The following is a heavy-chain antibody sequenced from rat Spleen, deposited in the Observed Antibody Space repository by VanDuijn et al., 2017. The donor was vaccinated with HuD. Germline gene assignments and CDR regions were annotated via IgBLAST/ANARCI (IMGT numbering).Heavy chain of an antibody. CDR1: GFSLTTYH. CDR2: IWTGGNT. V-gene: IGHV2-43*01. CDR3: TRESLPGFNSHWFVS. D-gene: IGHD1-4*01. Sequence: QVQLKESGPGLVQPSQTLSLTCTVSGFSLTTYHVSWVRQPPGKGLEWMGVIWTGGNTAYNSLLKSRLSISRDTSKSQVFLKMNSLQTEDTATYFCTRESLPGFNSHWFVSGGQGTLVTVSS. J-gene: IGHJ3*01.